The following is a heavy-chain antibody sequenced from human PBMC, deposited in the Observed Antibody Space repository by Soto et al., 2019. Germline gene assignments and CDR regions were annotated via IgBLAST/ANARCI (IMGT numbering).Heavy chain of an antibody. Sequence: EVQLVESGGGLVKPGGSLRLSCAASGFTFSSYSMNWVRQAPGKGLEWVSSISSSSSYIYYADSVKGRFTISRDNAKNSLYLQINSLRAEDTAVYYCARPTSSNVWGSYRRNYWYFDLWGRGTLVTVSS. J-gene: IGHJ2*01. CDR3: ARPTSSNVWGSYRRNYWYFDL. CDR1: GFTFSSYS. V-gene: IGHV3-21*01. D-gene: IGHD3-16*02. CDR2: ISSSSSYI.